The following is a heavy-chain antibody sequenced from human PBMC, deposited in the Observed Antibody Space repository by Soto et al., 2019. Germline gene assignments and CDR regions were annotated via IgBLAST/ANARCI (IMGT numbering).Heavy chain of an antibody. J-gene: IGHJ4*02. CDR3: ARAKGWGSHFDC. D-gene: IGHD3-16*01. CDR1: GGTFRCYA. V-gene: IGHV1-69*13. Sequence: SVKVSCTASGGTFRCYAISWVRKAPGRGLVWVGGIFAIVRTANYAQKFQGRVTITADESTSKAYMELSSLRSEYTAVYYCARAKGWGSHFDCGGQGTLVTVSS. CDR2: IFAIVRTA.